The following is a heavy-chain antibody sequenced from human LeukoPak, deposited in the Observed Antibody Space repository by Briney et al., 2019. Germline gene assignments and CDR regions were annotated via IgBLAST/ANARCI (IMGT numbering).Heavy chain of an antibody. V-gene: IGHV1-2*02. CDR2: INPHSGGT. Sequence: ASVKVSCKASGYTFSGYYMHWVRQAPGQGLEWMGWINPHSGGTNYAQRFQGRVTMTRDTSISTAYMELSSLRSDDTAVYYCAIQPWGSGNNWYFDLWGRGTLVTVSS. D-gene: IGHD7-27*01. CDR1: GYTFSGYY. J-gene: IGHJ2*01. CDR3: AIQPWGSGNNWYFDL.